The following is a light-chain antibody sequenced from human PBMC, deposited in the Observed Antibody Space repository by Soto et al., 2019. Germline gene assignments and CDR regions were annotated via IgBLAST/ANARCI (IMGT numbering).Light chain of an antibody. CDR2: GAS. J-gene: IGKJ5*01. Sequence: EIVLTQSPGTLSLSPGERATLSCRASRDVISGLLAWYQQKPGQAPRLLIYGASSRATGIPDRFSGSGSGTDFTLTISRLEPEDFALYHCQQYGSASITFGQGTRLEIK. CDR1: RDVISGL. CDR3: QQYGSASIT. V-gene: IGKV3-20*01.